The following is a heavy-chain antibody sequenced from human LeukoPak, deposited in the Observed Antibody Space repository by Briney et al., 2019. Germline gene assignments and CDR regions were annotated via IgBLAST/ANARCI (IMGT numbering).Heavy chain of an antibody. CDR2: ISSSGTTI. J-gene: IGHJ4*02. D-gene: IGHD5-18*01. Sequence: GGSLRLSCAASGFTFSDYYMNWIRQAPGKGLEWLSYISSSGTTIYYADSVKGRFTISRDNAKNSLYLQMNSLRAEDTAVYYCARSRYGQTRVFDYWGQGTLVTVSS. CDR1: GFTFSDYY. V-gene: IGHV3-11*01. CDR3: ARSRYGQTRVFDY.